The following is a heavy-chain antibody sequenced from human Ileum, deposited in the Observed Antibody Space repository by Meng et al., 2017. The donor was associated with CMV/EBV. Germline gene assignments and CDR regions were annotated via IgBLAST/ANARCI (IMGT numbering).Heavy chain of an antibody. V-gene: IGHV3-53*01. CDR1: GFVCSSKY. CDR3: ARHNDYGGNSALDY. Sequence: EVQVVESGGTLIQLGGYLSLSCAASGFVCSSKYMSWVRQAPGKGLEWVSLIYNDGSTYYADSVKGRFTMSRDSSKNTLYLQMNSLRAEDTAIYYCARHNDYGGNSALDYWGQGTLVTVAS. CDR2: IYNDGST. J-gene: IGHJ4*02. D-gene: IGHD4-23*01.